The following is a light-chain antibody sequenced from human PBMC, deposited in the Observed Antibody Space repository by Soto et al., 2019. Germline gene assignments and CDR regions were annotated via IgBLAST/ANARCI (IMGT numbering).Light chain of an antibody. J-gene: IGKJ4*01. V-gene: IGKV3-15*01. CDR1: QSVHTF. CDR2: GAS. CDR3: QQYNSWPLT. Sequence: EIVLTQSPDTLSLSPGEGASLSCRASQSVHTFLAWYQQKPGQAPRLLIYGASTRATGIPARFSGSGSGTEFTLTISSLQSEDFAVYYCQQYNSWPLTFGGGTKVDIK.